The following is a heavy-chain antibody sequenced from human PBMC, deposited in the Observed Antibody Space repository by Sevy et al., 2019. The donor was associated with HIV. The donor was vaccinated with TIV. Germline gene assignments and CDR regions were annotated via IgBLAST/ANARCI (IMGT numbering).Heavy chain of an antibody. CDR2: IYHTGNT. J-gene: IGHJ3*02. D-gene: IGHD4-17*01. Sequence: SLTCAVSGVSISSGAYSWNWIRQPPGKGLEWIGYIYHTGNTYYNPSLKSRITISLDRSKNQFSLRLSSVTAADTAVYFCARDGGTMTTPGSFDIWGQGTMVTVSS. CDR1: GVSISSGAYS. V-gene: IGHV4-30-2*01. CDR3: ARDGGTMTTPGSFDI.